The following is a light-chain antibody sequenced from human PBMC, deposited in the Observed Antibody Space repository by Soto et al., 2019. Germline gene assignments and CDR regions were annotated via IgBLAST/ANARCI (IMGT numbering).Light chain of an antibody. CDR1: SSDVGAYNY. CDR2: DVS. Sequence: QSALTQPASVSGSPGQSIAISCTGTSSDVGAYNYVSWYQQHPGKAPKLMIYDVSNRPSGVSNRFSGSKSGNTASLTISGLQADDEADYYCNSYTTSSTYVFGTGTKVTVL. V-gene: IGLV2-14*03. J-gene: IGLJ1*01. CDR3: NSYTTSSTYV.